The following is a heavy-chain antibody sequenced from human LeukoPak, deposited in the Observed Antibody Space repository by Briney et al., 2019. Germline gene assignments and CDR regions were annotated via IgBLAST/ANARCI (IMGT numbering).Heavy chain of an antibody. Sequence: GGSLRLSCAASGFTFSSYAMSWVRQAPGQGLEWVGRIRNRRTTYTTEYAASVKGRFIITRDDSRDSLYLQMNNLKTEDTAVYYCTRGHAGLDHWGQGTLVTVSS. CDR3: TRGHAGLDH. V-gene: IGHV3-72*01. CDR2: IRNRRTTYTT. D-gene: IGHD3-10*01. J-gene: IGHJ4*02. CDR1: GFTFSSYA.